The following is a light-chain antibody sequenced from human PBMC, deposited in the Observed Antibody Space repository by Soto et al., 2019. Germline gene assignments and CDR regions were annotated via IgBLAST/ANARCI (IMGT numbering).Light chain of an antibody. J-gene: IGKJ1*01. V-gene: IGKV1-39*01. Sequence: DIPMTQSPSPLSASEGDRLTITCRASQNISYYLNWFQQRPGKAPQLLIFGASNLHIGVPSRFSGSGSGTDFALTISSLQPEDFATYHCQQSYTTPWTFGQGTKV. CDR2: GAS. CDR1: QNISYY. CDR3: QQSYTTPWT.